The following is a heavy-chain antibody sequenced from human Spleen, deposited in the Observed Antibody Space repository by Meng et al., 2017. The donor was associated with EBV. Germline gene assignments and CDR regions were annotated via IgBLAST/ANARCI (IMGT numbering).Heavy chain of an antibody. CDR1: GGSISSSNW. D-gene: IGHD1-26*01. J-gene: IGHJ4*02. CDR2: IYHTANT. Sequence: QGQLPGPGPGSVKSSETLSLTCAVSGGSISSSNWWNWVRQPPGKGLEWIGDIYHTANTNYNPSLKSRVTISVDTSKNQFSLNLSSVTAADTAVYYCARTVGATSVFDYWGQGTLVTVSS. CDR3: ARTVGATSVFDY. V-gene: IGHV4-4*02.